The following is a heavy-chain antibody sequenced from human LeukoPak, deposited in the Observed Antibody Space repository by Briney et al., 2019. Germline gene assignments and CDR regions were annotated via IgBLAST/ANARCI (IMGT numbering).Heavy chain of an antibody. J-gene: IGHJ4*02. V-gene: IGHV4-59*08. CDR2: IHNSGRT. CDR1: GGSVSSYY. CDR3: ARHGTISSESYFDY. D-gene: IGHD1-14*01. Sequence: PSVTLSLTCSVSGGSVSSYYWSWIRQSPGKGLEWIGYIHNSGRTNYNPSLKSRVTGFVDTSKNQVSLRLSSVTAADTAVYYCARHGTISSESYFDYWGQGALVTVSS.